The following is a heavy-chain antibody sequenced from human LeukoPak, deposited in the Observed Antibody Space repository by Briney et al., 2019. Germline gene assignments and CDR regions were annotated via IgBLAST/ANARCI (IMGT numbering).Heavy chain of an antibody. CDR3: ARQLDTYYYDSSGYYYRGAFDI. D-gene: IGHD3-22*01. J-gene: IGHJ3*02. Sequence: SETLSLTCTVSGGSISSYYWSWIRHPPGKGLECIGYIYYSGSTNYNPSLKSRFTISVDTSKNQFSLKLSSVTAADTAVYYYARQLDTYYYDSSGYYYRGAFDIWGQGTMVTVSS. CDR1: GGSISSYY. V-gene: IGHV4-59*08. CDR2: IYYSGST.